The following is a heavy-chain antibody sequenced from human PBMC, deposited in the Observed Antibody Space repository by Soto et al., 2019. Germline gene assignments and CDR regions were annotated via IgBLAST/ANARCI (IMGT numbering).Heavy chain of an antibody. Sequence: SDTLALTCAIYGESFSAYYWSRIRQPPGKGLDWIGEINHSGSTNYNPSLKSRGTISIHLSKNQSSLKLSSVTAADTSGCYCGIGSRTGTGWDDHWGPARLLTVSS. V-gene: IGHV4-34*01. J-gene: IGHJ4*01. D-gene: IGHD6-25*01. CDR1: GESFSAYY. CDR2: INHSGST. CDR3: GIGSRTGTGWDDH.